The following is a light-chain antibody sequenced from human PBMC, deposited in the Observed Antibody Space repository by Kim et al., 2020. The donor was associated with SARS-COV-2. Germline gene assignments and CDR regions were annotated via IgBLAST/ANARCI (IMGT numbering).Light chain of an antibody. V-gene: IGKV1-5*03. J-gene: IGKJ1*01. CDR2: KAS. Sequence: STRSASVRDRVTITCRASQSISSWLAWYQQKPGKAPKLLIYKASSLESGVPSRFSGSGSGTEFTLTISSLQPDDFATYYCQQRWTFGQGPKVDIK. CDR3: QQRWT. CDR1: QSISSW.